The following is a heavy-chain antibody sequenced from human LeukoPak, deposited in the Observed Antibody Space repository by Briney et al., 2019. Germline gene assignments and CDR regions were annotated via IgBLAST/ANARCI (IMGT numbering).Heavy chain of an antibody. Sequence: PGGSLRLSCAASGFTFSSYGMTWVRQAPGKGLEWVSYVSSGGNTVNYADSVRGRFTISRDNARNSLYLQLNSLRAEDTALYYCARGGAARPDIWGQGTMVVVSS. CDR1: GFTFSSYG. CDR2: VSSGGNTV. CDR3: ARGGAARPDI. V-gene: IGHV3-48*01. D-gene: IGHD6-6*01. J-gene: IGHJ3*02.